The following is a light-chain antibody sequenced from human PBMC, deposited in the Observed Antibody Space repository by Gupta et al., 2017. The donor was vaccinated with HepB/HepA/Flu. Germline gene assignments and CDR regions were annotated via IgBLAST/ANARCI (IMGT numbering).Light chain of an antibody. CDR2: DVS. Sequence: QSALTQPRSVSGSPGQSVTISCTGSSSDVGGYNYVSWYQQHPGKAPKLMIYDVSNQPSGVPDRFSGSKSGNAASLTISGLQAEDEAEYYCCSYAGSYTVVFGGGTKLTVL. CDR1: SSDVGGYNY. CDR3: CSYAGSYTVV. J-gene: IGLJ2*01. V-gene: IGLV2-11*01.